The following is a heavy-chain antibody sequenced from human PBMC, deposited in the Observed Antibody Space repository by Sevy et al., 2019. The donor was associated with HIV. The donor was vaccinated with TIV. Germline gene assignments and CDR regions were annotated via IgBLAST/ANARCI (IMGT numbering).Heavy chain of an antibody. D-gene: IGHD3-10*01. CDR3: ASLSWFGELLSFDY. Sequence: SETLSLTCTVSGGSISSSSYYWGWIRQPPGKGLEWIGRIYYSGSTYYNPSLKSRVTISVDTSKNQFSLKLSSVTAADTAVYYCASLSWFGELLSFDYWGQGTLVTVSS. CDR1: GGSISSSSYY. V-gene: IGHV4-39*01. J-gene: IGHJ4*02. CDR2: IYYSGST.